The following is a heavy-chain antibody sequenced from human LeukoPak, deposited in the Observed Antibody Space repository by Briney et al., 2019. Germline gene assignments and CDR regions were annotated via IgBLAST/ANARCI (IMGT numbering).Heavy chain of an antibody. CDR3: ARDRGFGQADV. V-gene: IGHV3-7*01. D-gene: IGHD3-10*01. CDR2: IKQDGGEK. CDR1: GFTFIGYW. Sequence: GVSLTLSCASAGFTFIGYWMSWRRQAPGKGLEWVANIKQDGGEKYYVDSVKGRFTISRDNAKNSLYLQMNSLSAEDTAVYYCARDRGFGQADVWGKGTTVTVSS. J-gene: IGHJ6*04.